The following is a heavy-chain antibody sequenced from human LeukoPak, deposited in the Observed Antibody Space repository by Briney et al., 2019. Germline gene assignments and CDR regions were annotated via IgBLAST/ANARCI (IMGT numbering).Heavy chain of an antibody. J-gene: IGHJ4*02. CDR2: ISSSSSYI. CDR3: VRDNPRQQGFAY. D-gene: IGHD6-13*01. V-gene: IGHV3-21*04. Sequence: GGSLRLSCAASGFTFSSYSMNWVRQAPGKGLEWVSSISSSSSYIYYADSVKGRFTISRDNAKNSLYLQMNSRRAEDTAVYYCVRDNPRQQGFAYWGQGTLVTVSS. CDR1: GFTFSSYS.